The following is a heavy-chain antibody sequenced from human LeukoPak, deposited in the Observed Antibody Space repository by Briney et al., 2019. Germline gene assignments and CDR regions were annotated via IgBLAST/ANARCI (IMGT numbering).Heavy chain of an antibody. CDR1: GFTFSCYA. CDR2: ISYDGSSK. Sequence: WRSLRVSCAASGFTFSCYALHWVRQAPGKGLEWVRAISYDGSSKYYAHCVQGWFTISRDNYQSSLYLQLNSLCAQDTAVYYCGAVVPAVLYRGNGTLVTVSS. V-gene: IGHV3-30*04. CDR3: GAVVPAVLY. D-gene: IGHD2-21*02. J-gene: IGHJ4*01.